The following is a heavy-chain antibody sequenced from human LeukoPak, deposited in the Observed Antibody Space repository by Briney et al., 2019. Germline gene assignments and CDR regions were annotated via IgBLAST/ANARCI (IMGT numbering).Heavy chain of an antibody. V-gene: IGHV3-30*02. CDR1: GFTFSSYW. D-gene: IGHD3-10*01. CDR2: MRSDGSNK. Sequence: GGSLRLSCAASGFTFSSYWMHWVRQAPGKGLEWVAFMRSDGSNKYYTDSVKGRFTISRDNSKNTLYLQMNSLRPEDTAVYYCAKDRGSSGSYYTFDYWGQGTLVTVSS. J-gene: IGHJ4*02. CDR3: AKDRGSSGSYYTFDY.